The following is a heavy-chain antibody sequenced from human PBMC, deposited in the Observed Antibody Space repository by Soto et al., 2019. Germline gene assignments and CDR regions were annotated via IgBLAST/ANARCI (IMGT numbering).Heavy chain of an antibody. Sequence: SETLSLTCTVSGGSVSSGNYYWTWIRQPPGKGLEWIGYISYSGSTSYNPSLMSRVTISGDTSKNQFSLKLRSVTPADTAVYYCARGFTRYGMDVWGQGTTVTVSS. D-gene: IGHD3-3*01. CDR1: GGSVSSGNYY. CDR3: ARGFTRYGMDV. V-gene: IGHV4-61*01. J-gene: IGHJ6*02. CDR2: ISYSGST.